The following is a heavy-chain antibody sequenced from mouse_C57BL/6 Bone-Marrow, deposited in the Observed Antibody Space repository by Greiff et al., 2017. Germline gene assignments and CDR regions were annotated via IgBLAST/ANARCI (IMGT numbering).Heavy chain of an antibody. V-gene: IGHV1-64*01. Sequence: QVQLQQPGAELVKPGASVKLSCKASGYTFTSYWMHWVKQRPGQGLEWIGMIHPNSGSTNYNEKFKSKATLTVDKSSSTAYMQLSSLTSEDSAVYYCARLGYYGSSYSYYFDYWGQGTTLTVSS. CDR3: ARLGYYGSSYSYYFDY. CDR2: IHPNSGST. J-gene: IGHJ2*01. D-gene: IGHD1-1*01. CDR1: GYTFTSYW.